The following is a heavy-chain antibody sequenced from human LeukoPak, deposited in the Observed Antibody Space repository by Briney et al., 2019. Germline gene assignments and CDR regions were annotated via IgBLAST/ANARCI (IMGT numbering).Heavy chain of an antibody. D-gene: IGHD3-16*01. Sequence: SETLSLTYTVSGGSFSSSLYYWGWIRQPPGTGLEWIGSIYYSGGTYYNPSLKSRVTISVDTSKNQFSLRLSSVTAADTAVYYCARRSVGWVDYWGQGTLVTVSS. CDR2: IYYSGGT. CDR1: GGSFSSSLYY. CDR3: ARRSVGWVDY. J-gene: IGHJ4*02. V-gene: IGHV4-39*01.